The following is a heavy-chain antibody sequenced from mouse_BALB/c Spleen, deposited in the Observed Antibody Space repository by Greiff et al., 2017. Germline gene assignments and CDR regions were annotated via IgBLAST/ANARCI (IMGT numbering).Heavy chain of an antibody. CDR1: GYTFSSYW. Sequence: VQLQQSGAELMKPGASVKISCKATGYTFSSYWIEWVKQRPGHGLEWIGEILPGSGSTNYNEKFKGKATFTADTSSNTAYMQLSSLTSEDSAVYYCARGGGYPYYYAMDYWGQGTSVTVSS. J-gene: IGHJ4*01. D-gene: IGHD1-1*02. V-gene: IGHV1-9*01. CDR2: ILPGSGST. CDR3: ARGGGYPYYYAMDY.